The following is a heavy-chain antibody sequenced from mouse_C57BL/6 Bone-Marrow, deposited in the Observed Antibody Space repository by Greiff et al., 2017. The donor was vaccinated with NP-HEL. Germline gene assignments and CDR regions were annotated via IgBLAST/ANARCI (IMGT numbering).Heavy chain of an antibody. V-gene: IGHV1-19*01. D-gene: IGHD3-2*02. CDR1: GYTFTDYY. CDR3: ARMRQLRLRRAWFAY. CDR2: INPYNGGT. J-gene: IGHJ3*01. Sequence: EVQLQQSGPVLVKPGASVKMSCKASGYTFTDYYMNWVQQSHGKSLEWIGVINPYNGGTSYNQKFKGKATLTVDKSSSTAYMELNSLTSEDSAVYYCARMRQLRLRRAWFAYWGQGTLVTVSA.